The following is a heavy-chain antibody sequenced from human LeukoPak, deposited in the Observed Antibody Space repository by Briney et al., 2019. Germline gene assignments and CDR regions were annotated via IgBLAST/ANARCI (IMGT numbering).Heavy chain of an antibody. CDR3: AKDLRRYYGMDV. CDR1: GFTFSSSA. CDR2: ISGSGDNT. V-gene: IGHV3-23*01. Sequence: PGGSLRLSCAASGFTFSSSAMSWVRQAPGKGLEWVSSISGSGDNTFYADSVKGRFTISRDSSKNTLYLRMNSLRAEDTAVYHCAKDLRRYYGMDVWGQGTTVTVSS. J-gene: IGHJ6*02.